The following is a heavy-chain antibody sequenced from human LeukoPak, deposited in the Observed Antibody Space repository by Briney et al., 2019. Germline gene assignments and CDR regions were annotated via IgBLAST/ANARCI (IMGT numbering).Heavy chain of an antibody. V-gene: IGHV4-34*01. CDR3: ARGRRYYYDSSGYVDY. CDR2: INHSGST. Sequence: PSETLSLTCAVYGGSFSGYYWSWIRQPPGKGLEWIGEINHSGSTNYNPSLKSRVTISVDTSKNQFSLKLSSVTAADTAVYYCARGRRYYYDSSGYVDYWGQETLVTVST. J-gene: IGHJ4*02. D-gene: IGHD3-22*01. CDR1: GGSFSGYY.